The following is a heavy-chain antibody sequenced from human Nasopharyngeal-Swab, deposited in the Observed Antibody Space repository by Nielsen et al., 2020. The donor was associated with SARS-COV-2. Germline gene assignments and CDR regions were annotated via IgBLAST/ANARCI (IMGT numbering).Heavy chain of an antibody. D-gene: IGHD6-6*01. CDR1: GFTFSSYS. CDR2: ISSSNSYI. J-gene: IGHJ4*02. Sequence: GGSLRLSCAASGFTFSSYSMNWVRQAPGKGLEWVSSISSSNSYIYYADSVKGRFTISRDNAKNSLYLQMNSLRAEDTAVYYCARGTTSSSALGYWGQGTLVTVSS. CDR3: ARGTTSSSALGY. V-gene: IGHV3-21*01.